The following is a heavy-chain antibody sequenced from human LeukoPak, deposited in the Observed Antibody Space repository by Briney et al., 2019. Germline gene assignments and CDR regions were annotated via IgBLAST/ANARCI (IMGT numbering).Heavy chain of an antibody. D-gene: IGHD1-26*01. CDR1: GFTFGSFA. Sequence: GGSLRLSCAASGFTFGSFAMSWVRQAPGKGLEWVSTISDSGGSTYYADSVKGRFTISRDNSKNTLYLQMNSLRAEDTAVYYCGKHGWGWEPLGWGQGTLVTVSS. CDR2: ISDSGGST. J-gene: IGHJ4*02. CDR3: GKHGWGWEPLG. V-gene: IGHV3-23*01.